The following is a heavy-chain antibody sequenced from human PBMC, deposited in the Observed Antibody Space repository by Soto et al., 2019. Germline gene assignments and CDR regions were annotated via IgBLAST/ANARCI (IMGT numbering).Heavy chain of an antibody. CDR2: TYYKSKWYY. CDR3: ARGSWDDVSGHYYMDV. V-gene: IGHV6-1*01. Sequence: PSQTLSLTCDISGDSVSSNRAGWNWIRQTPSRGLEWLGRTYYKSKWYYTYAASVKSRITVSPDTSKNQFSLQLTSVTPEDTAVYYCARGSWDDVSGHYYMDVWDKGTTVTVS. J-gene: IGHJ6*03. CDR1: GDSVSSNRAG. D-gene: IGHD1-1*01.